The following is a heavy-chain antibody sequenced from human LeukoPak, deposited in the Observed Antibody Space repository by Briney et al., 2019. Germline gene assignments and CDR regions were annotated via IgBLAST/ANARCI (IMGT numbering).Heavy chain of an antibody. CDR2: ISVDGGST. V-gene: IGHV3-43*02. CDR1: GFTFDDYA. CDR3: AKDIRGEPEYFQH. Sequence: GGSLRLSCAASGFTFDDYAMHWVRQPPGKGLEWVSLISVDGGSTYYADSVKGRFTISRDNSKNSLYLQMNSLRTEDTALYYCAKDIRGEPEYFQHWGQGTLVTVSS. D-gene: IGHD3-10*01. J-gene: IGHJ1*01.